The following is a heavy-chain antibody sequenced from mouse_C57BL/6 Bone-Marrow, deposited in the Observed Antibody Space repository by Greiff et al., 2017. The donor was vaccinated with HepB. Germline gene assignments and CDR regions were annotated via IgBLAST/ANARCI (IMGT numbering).Heavy chain of an antibody. Sequence: VKLMESGAELVRPGASVTLSCKASGYTFTDYEMHWVKQTPVHGLEWIGAIDPETGGTAYNQKFKGKAILTADKSSSTAYMELRSLTSEDSAVYYCTREGYDYGYYYAMDYWGQGTSVTVSS. D-gene: IGHD2-4*01. CDR2: IDPETGGT. CDR1: GYTFTDYE. J-gene: IGHJ4*01. V-gene: IGHV1-15*01. CDR3: TREGYDYGYYYAMDY.